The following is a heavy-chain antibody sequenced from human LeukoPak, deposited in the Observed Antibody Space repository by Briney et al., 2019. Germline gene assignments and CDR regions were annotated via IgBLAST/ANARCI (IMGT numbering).Heavy chain of an antibody. J-gene: IGHJ4*02. CDR1: GFSFSSYE. CDR3: ARDYYLDY. V-gene: IGHV3-48*03. Sequence: GGSLRLSCAASGFSFSSYEMNWVRQAPGKGLEWLSYISSGGSTIYYADSVKGRFTISRDNAKNSLFLQMNSLRAEDTAVYYCARDYYLDYWGQGTLVTVSS. CDR2: ISSGGSTI.